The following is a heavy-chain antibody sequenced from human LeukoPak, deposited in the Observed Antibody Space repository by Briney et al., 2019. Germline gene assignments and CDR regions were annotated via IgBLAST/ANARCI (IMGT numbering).Heavy chain of an antibody. CDR1: GFTFSSYE. CDR2: ISSSGSTI. D-gene: IGHD5-12*01. CDR3: AGAWSSRGYSGYDYYFDY. V-gene: IGHV3-48*03. Sequence: PGGSLRLSCAASGFTFSSYEMNWVRQAPGKGLEWVSYISSSGSTIYYADSVKGRFTISRDNAKNSLYLQMNSLRAEDTAVYYCAGAWSSRGYSGYDYYFDYWGQGTLVTVSS. J-gene: IGHJ4*02.